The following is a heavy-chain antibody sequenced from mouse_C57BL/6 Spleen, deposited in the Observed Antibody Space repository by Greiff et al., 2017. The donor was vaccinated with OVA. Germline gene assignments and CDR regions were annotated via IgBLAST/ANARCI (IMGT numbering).Heavy chain of an antibody. CDR1: GFTFSDYG. Sequence: EVKLVESGGGLVKPRGSLKLSCAASGFTFSDYGMHWVRQAPEKGLEWVAYISSGSSTIYYADTVKGRFTISRDNAKNTLFLQMTSLRSEDTAMYYCARPYGSSFWFAYWGQGTLVTVSA. D-gene: IGHD1-1*01. CDR2: ISSGSSTI. V-gene: IGHV5-17*01. CDR3: ARPYGSSFWFAY. J-gene: IGHJ3*01.